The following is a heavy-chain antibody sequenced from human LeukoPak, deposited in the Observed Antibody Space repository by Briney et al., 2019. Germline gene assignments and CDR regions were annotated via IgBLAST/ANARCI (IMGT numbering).Heavy chain of an antibody. J-gene: IGHJ4*02. D-gene: IGHD1-26*01. CDR3: SRESGAFSPFGY. CDR2: IYYTGST. Sequence: SETLSLTCSVSGGSISSGTYYWGWIRQPPGRGLEWLGSIYYTGSTYYNPSLQSRVTMSLDESKNQLSLDLASVTAADTAVYYCSRESGAFSPFGYWGQGTLVTVHS. CDR1: GGSISSGTYY. V-gene: IGHV4-39*07.